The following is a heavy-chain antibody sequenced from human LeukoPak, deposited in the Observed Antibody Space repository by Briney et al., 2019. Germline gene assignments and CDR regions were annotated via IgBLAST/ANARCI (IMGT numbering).Heavy chain of an antibody. V-gene: IGHV3-23*01. D-gene: IGHD3-16*02. CDR1: GFTFSSYA. CDR2: ISGSGGST. CDR3: AKNYDYVWGGYRHNYFDY. J-gene: IGHJ4*02. Sequence: PGGSLRLSCTASGFTFSSYAMSWVRQAPGKGLEWVSAISGSGGSTYYADSVKGRFTISRDNSKNTLYLQMNSLRAEDTAVYYCAKNYDYVWGGYRHNYFDYWGQGTLVTVSS.